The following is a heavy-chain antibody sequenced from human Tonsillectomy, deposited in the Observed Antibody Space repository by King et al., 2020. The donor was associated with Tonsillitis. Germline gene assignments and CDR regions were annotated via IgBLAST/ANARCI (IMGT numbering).Heavy chain of an antibody. CDR2: IYYSGNT. Sequence: QMQLQESGPGLVKPSQTLSLTCAVSGGAISSGGYSWSWIRQPPGKGLEWIGYIYYSGNTYYNPSLKSRVTISLDTSKNQFSLKVSSVTAADTAVYYCARVPRQDNWNYVRWFDPWGQGTLVTVSS. V-gene: IGHV4-30-4*07. D-gene: IGHD1-7*01. CDR3: ARVPRQDNWNYVRWFDP. CDR1: GGAISSGGYS. J-gene: IGHJ5*02.